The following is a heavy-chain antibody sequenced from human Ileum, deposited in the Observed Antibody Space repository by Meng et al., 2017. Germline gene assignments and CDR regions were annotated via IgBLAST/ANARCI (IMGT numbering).Heavy chain of an antibody. Sequence: QVQLQESGSGLVKPSQTLSPTCAVSGDSINRGDHYWTWIRQPPGKGPEWMGYIYSSGRTYYTPSLKGRLTISADTSQSTFSLKLNSVTATDTAVYFCAKATYLGSGYYFDYWGQGALVTVSS. V-gene: IGHV4-30-4*01. J-gene: IGHJ4*02. CDR3: AKATYLGSGYYFDY. D-gene: IGHD3-10*01. CDR2: IYSSGRT. CDR1: GDSINRGDHY.